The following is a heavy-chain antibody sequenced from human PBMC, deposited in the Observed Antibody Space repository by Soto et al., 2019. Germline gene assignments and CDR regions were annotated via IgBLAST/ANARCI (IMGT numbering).Heavy chain of an antibody. CDR3: ARGGIPYYYDSSGCEI. CDR2: INPSGGST. D-gene: IGHD3-22*01. J-gene: IGHJ4*02. V-gene: IGHV1-46*01. Sequence: GASVKVSCKASGYTFTSYYMHWVRQAPGQGLEWMGIINPSGGSTSYAQKFQGRVTMTRDTSTSTVYMELSSLRSEDTAVYYCARGGIPYYYDSSGCEIWGQGTLVTVSS. CDR1: GYTFTSYY.